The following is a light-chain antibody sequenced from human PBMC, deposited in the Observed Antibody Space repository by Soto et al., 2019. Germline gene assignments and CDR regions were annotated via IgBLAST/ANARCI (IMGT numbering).Light chain of an antibody. CDR2: DAS. J-gene: IGKJ1*01. V-gene: IGKV3-11*01. CDR1: QSVGDS. Sequence: EIVLTQSPATLSLSPGERATLSCRASQSVGDSLAWYQHKPGLAPRLLISDASYRATGIPARFSGSGSGTGFTLTISSLEPEDVAVYYCQQRNSGWTFGRGTKVDIK. CDR3: QQRNSGWT.